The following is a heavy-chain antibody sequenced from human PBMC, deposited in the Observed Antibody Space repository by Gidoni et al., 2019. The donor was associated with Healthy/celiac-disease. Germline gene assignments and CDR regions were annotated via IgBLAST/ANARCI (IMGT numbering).Heavy chain of an antibody. V-gene: IGHV4-39*01. Sequence: QLQLQESGPGLVKPSETLSLTCTVSGGSISSSSYSWGWIRQPPGTGLDWIGSIYYSGSTYYNPSLKSRVTISVDTSKNQFSLKLSSVTAADTAVYYCARRPGYSGSYVGYYYYYMDVWGKGTTVTVSS. CDR1: GGSISSSSYS. CDR3: ARRPGYSGSYVGYYYYYMDV. CDR2: IYYSGST. D-gene: IGHD1-26*01. J-gene: IGHJ6*03.